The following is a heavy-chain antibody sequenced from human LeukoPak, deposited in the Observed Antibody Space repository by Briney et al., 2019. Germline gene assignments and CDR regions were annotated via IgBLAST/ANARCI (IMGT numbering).Heavy chain of an antibody. J-gene: IGHJ1*01. V-gene: IGHV1-69*01. CDR3: AAPGGNSAEYFQH. D-gene: IGHD4-23*01. Sequence: GASVKVSCKASGGTFSSYAISWVRQAPGQGLEWMGGIIPIFGTANYAQRFQGRVTITADESTSTAYMELSSLRSEDTAVYYCAAPGGNSAEYFQHWGQGTLVTVSS. CDR2: IIPIFGTA. CDR1: GGTFSSYA.